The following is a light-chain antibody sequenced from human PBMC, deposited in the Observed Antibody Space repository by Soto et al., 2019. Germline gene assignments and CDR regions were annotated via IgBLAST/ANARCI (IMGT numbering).Light chain of an antibody. V-gene: IGLV1-40*01. Sequence: SVLTQPPSVSGAPAQRVTISCTGSSSNIGAGHDVHWYQQLPGTAPKLLIYGNGNRPSGVPDRFSGSKSGTSASLAITGLQAEDEADYYCQSYDSSLSGSEVFGTGTKVTVL. CDR1: SSNIGAGHD. CDR2: GNG. J-gene: IGLJ1*01. CDR3: QSYDSSLSGSEV.